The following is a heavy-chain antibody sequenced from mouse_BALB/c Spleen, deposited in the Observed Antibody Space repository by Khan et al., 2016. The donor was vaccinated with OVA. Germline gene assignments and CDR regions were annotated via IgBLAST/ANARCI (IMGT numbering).Heavy chain of an antibody. V-gene: IGHV5-9*02. CDR1: GFSFSSYD. J-gene: IGHJ3*01. CDR2: ISGSGIYT. D-gene: IGHD2-10*01. Sequence: EVQLVESGGGLVRPGGSLKLSCAPSGFSFSSYDMSWVRQTPEKRLAWVATISGSGIYTYYPDSVKGRFTISRDNARNTLYLQMSSLRSEDTALYYCARQSYYGNPWFTYWGQGTLVTVSA. CDR3: ARQSYYGNPWFTY.